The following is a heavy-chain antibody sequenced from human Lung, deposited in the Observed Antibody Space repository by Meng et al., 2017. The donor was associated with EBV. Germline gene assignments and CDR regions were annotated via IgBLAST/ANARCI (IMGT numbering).Heavy chain of an antibody. D-gene: IGHD3-22*01. J-gene: IGHJ2*01. V-gene: IGHV3-23*01. CDR2: ITSSGDST. CDR1: GFSFSSYA. CDR3: ARHYYDTYRSGYFTL. Sequence: EEQLMDSGGGLVQPGRSLRLSCAASGFSFSSYAMSWVRQSPEKGLEWVSGITSSGDSTYYSDSATGRFTISRDNSENTLYLQMNSLRAEDTAVYFCARHYYDTYRSGYFTLWGRGTLVTVSS.